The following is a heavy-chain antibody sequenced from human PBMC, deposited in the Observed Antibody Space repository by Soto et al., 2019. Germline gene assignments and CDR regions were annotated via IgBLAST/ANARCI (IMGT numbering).Heavy chain of an antibody. D-gene: IGHD3-22*01. V-gene: IGHV1-69*01. CDR3: ASLIGVRDYDSSGYEFDY. Sequence: QVQLVQSGAEVKKPGSSVKVSCKASGGTFSSYAISWVRQAPGQGLEWMGGIIPIFGIANYAQKFQGRVTITADESTGTVYMELSSLRSEDTAVYYCASLIGVRDYDSSGYEFDYWGQGTLVTVSS. CDR2: IIPIFGIA. J-gene: IGHJ4*02. CDR1: GGTFSSYA.